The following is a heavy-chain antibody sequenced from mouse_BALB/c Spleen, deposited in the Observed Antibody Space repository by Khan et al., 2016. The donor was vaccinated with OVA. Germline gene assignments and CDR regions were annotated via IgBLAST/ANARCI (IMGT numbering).Heavy chain of an antibody. CDR2: INPYNGDT. CDR3: AKRGLYAMDY. Sequence: VQLKESGPELVKPGASVKISCKASGYSFTGYFMNWVMQSHGKSLEWIGRINPYNGDTFYSQKFKGKATLTVDKSSTTAHMELRSLASDDSAVYYCAKRGLYAMDYWGQGTSVTVSS. D-gene: IGHD3-3*01. CDR1: GYSFTGYF. V-gene: IGHV1-20*02. J-gene: IGHJ4*01.